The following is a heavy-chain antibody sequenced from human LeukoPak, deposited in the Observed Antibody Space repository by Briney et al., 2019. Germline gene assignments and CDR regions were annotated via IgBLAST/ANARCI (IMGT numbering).Heavy chain of an antibody. D-gene: IGHD5-24*01. CDR1: SPXX. CDR3: ARYKFHNYFDP. Sequence: SPXXXGWIRQPPGKGLEWIGNTFSTSTLYNASLRSRVTILVDTSKNQFSLKLTSATAADTAIYYCARYKFHNYFDPWGQGTLVVVSS. J-gene: IGHJ5*02. V-gene: IGHV4-59*01. CDR2: TFSTST.